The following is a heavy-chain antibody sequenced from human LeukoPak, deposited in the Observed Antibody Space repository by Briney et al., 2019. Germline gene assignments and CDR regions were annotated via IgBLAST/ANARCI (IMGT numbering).Heavy chain of an antibody. J-gene: IGHJ4*02. Sequence: SQTLSLTCAISGDSVSSKSATWNWIRQSPSRGLEWLGKTYYRSKWYNDSAVSVASRITISPDASKNQFSLQLNSVTPEDTAVYYCARDPRVSAGWQFDYWGQGTLVTVSS. CDR1: GDSVSSKSAT. CDR3: ARDPRVSAGWQFDY. D-gene: IGHD6-19*01. CDR2: TYYRSKWYN. V-gene: IGHV6-1*01.